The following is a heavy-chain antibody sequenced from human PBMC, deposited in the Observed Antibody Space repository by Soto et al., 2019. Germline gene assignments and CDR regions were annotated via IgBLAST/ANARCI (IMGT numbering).Heavy chain of an antibody. V-gene: IGHV3-23*01. Sequence: GESLKISCAASGFTFSSYAMSWVRQAPGKGLEWVSAISGSGGSTYYADSVKGRFTISRDNSKNTLYLQMNSLRAEDTAVYYCATRELGTGDYWGQGTLVTISS. J-gene: IGHJ4*02. CDR1: GFTFSSYA. CDR2: ISGSGGST. CDR3: ATRELGTGDY. D-gene: IGHD7-27*01.